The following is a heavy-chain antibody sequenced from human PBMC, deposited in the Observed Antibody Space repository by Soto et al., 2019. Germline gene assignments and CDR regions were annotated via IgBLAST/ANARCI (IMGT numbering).Heavy chain of an antibody. Sequence: GASVKVSCKASGGTFSSYAISWVRQAPGQGLEWMGGIIPIFGTANYAQKFQGRVTITADESTSTAYMELSSLRSEDTAVYYCARDNDYDFWSGYDDATGGMDVWGQGTTVTVSS. CDR3: ARDNDYDFWSGYDDATGGMDV. D-gene: IGHD3-3*01. J-gene: IGHJ6*02. CDR1: GGTFSSYA. CDR2: IIPIFGTA. V-gene: IGHV1-69*13.